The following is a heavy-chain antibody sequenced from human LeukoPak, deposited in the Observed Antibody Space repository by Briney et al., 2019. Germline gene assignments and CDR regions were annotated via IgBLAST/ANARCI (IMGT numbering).Heavy chain of an antibody. Sequence: GGSLRLSCAASGFPFSSYGMHWVRQAPGKGLEWVAVIWYDGSNKYYADSVKGRFTISRDNSKNTLYLQMNSLRAEDTAVYYCARAPQYVFYFDYWGQGTLVTVSS. CDR3: ARAPQYVFYFDY. CDR2: IWYDGSNK. D-gene: IGHD2-2*01. V-gene: IGHV3-33*01. J-gene: IGHJ4*02. CDR1: GFPFSSYG.